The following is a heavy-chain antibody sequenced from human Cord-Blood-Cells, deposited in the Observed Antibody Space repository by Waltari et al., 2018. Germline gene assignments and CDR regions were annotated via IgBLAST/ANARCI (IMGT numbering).Heavy chain of an antibody. CDR2: IYYSGST. Sequence: QLQLQESGPGLVKPSETLSLTCTVSGGSISSSSYYWGWIRQPPGKGLEWIGSIYYSGSTYYNPSLKSRVTISVDTSKNQFSPKLSSVTAADTAVYYCARQLWFGELLFDAFDIWGQGTMVTVSS. D-gene: IGHD3-10*01. J-gene: IGHJ3*02. CDR1: GGSISSSSYY. CDR3: ARQLWFGELLFDAFDI. V-gene: IGHV4-39*01.